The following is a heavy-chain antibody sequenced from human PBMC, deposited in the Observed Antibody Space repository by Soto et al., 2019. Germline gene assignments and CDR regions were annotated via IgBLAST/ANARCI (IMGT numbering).Heavy chain of an antibody. Sequence: GGSLRLSCAASGFTFNNYAMSWVRQAPGKGLEWVSTVSGDGGSTYYADPVKGRFTISRDNSKNTFYLQMNSLTADDTAFYYCARGGGSVTTRGWFDSWGQGTLVTVSS. D-gene: IGHD4-17*01. CDR3: ARGGGSVTTRGWFDS. CDR1: GFTFNNYA. CDR2: VSGDGGST. V-gene: IGHV3-23*01. J-gene: IGHJ5*01.